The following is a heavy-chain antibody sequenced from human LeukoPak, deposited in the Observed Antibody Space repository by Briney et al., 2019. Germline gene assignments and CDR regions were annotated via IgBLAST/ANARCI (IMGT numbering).Heavy chain of an antibody. Sequence: GASVKVSCKASGGTFSSYAISWVRQAPGQGLEWMGGIIPIFGTANYAQKFQGRVTITADESTSTAYMELSSLRSEDTAVYYCARASVRAPIAAAGIGYYYGMDVWGQGTTVTVSS. CDR1: GGTFSSYA. CDR3: ARASVRAPIAAAGIGYYYGMDV. CDR2: IIPIFGTA. J-gene: IGHJ6*02. V-gene: IGHV1-69*13. D-gene: IGHD6-13*01.